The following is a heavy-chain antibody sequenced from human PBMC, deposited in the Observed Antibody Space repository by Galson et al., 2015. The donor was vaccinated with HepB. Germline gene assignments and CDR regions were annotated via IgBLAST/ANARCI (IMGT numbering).Heavy chain of an antibody. CDR3: ARHPGPRADSSSWSGYYYYYYMDV. V-gene: IGHV5-10-1*01. CDR1: GYSFTSYW. D-gene: IGHD6-13*01. CDR2: IDPSDSYT. J-gene: IGHJ6*03. Sequence: QSGAEVKKPGESLRISCKGSGYSFTSYWISWVRQMPGKGLEWMGRIDPSDSYTNYSPSFQGHVTVSADKSISTAYLQWSSLKASDTAMYYCARHPGPRADSSSWSGYYYYYYMDVWGKGTTVTVSS.